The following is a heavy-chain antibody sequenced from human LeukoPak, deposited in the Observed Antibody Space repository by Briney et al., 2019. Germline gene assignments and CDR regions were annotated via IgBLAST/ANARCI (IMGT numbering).Heavy chain of an antibody. CDR1: GGSISSYY. Sequence: PSETLSLTCTVSGGSISSYYWSWIRQPPGKGLEWIGYIYYSGSTNYNPSLKSRVTISVDTSKAQFSLKLSSVTAADTALYYCAGSGFRRWGSYYNGWFDPWGQGTLVTVSS. J-gene: IGHJ5*02. CDR2: IYYSGST. CDR3: AGSGFRRWGSYYNGWFDP. D-gene: IGHD3-10*01. V-gene: IGHV4-59*01.